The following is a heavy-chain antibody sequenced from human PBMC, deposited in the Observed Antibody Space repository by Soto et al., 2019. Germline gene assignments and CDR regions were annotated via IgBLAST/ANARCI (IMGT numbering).Heavy chain of an antibody. J-gene: IGHJ4*02. CDR1: GGSISSGGYS. Sequence: SECLSLTCAVAGGSISSGGYSWSWIRQPPGKGLEWIGHIYDGGSTYYNPSLKSRVSISRERSENYFSLMLRSVTAADTAVYYCASVISRDGYNSFDSWGQGTLVTVSS. D-gene: IGHD1-1*01. CDR2: IYDGGST. CDR3: ASVISRDGYNSFDS. V-gene: IGHV4-30-2*01.